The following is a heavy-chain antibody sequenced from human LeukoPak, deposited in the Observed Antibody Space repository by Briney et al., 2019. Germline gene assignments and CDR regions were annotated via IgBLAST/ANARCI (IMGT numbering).Heavy chain of an antibody. CDR1: GFTFSSYA. Sequence: GGSLRLSCAASGFTFSSYAMSWVRQAPGKGLEWVSAISGSGGSTYYADSVKGRFTISRDNSKNTLYLQMNSLRAEATAVYYCAKRSGLRYFDWLNPFFDDWGQGTLVTVSS. J-gene: IGHJ4*02. CDR2: ISGSGGST. CDR3: AKRSGLRYFDWLNPFFDD. D-gene: IGHD3-9*01. V-gene: IGHV3-23*01.